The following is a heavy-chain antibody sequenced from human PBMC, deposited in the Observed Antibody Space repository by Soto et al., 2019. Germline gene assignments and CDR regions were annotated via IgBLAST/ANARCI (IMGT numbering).Heavy chain of an antibody. CDR2: INHSGST. CDR1: GGSFSGYY. V-gene: IGHV4-34*01. Sequence: PSETLSLTWAVYGGSFSGYYWSWIRQPPGKGLEWIGEINHSGSTNYNPSLKSRVTISVDTSKNQFSLKLSSVTAADTAVYYCARRAKRGYSYGPQRYWGQGTLVTVSS. J-gene: IGHJ4*02. D-gene: IGHD5-18*01. CDR3: ARRAKRGYSYGPQRY.